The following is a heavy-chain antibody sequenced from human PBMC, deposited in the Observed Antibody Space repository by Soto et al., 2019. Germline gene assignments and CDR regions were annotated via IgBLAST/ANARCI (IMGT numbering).Heavy chain of an antibody. D-gene: IGHD2-2*01. Sequence: QVQLQESGPGLVKPSQTLSLTCTVSGGSISSGGYYWSWIRQHPGKGLEWIGYIYYSGSTYYNPSLKSRVTISVDTSNNQFTLKLSSVTAADTAVYYCARLRYQLLSVWFDPWGQGTLVTVSS. CDR3: ARLRYQLLSVWFDP. CDR1: GGSISSGGYY. V-gene: IGHV4-31*03. J-gene: IGHJ5*02. CDR2: IYYSGST.